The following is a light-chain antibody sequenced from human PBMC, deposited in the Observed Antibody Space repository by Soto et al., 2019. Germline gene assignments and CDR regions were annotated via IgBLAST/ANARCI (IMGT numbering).Light chain of an antibody. CDR2: DVA. CDR3: CTFAGRYSYV. V-gene: IGLV2-11*01. Sequence: QSALTQPRSVSGSPGQSVTISCTGTSSDVGSYNFVSWHQQHPGKAPKLMIYDVAKRPSGVPDRFSGSKSGNTASLTISGLQAEDEADYYCCTFAGRYSYVFGNGTKLTVL. J-gene: IGLJ1*01. CDR1: SSDVGSYNF.